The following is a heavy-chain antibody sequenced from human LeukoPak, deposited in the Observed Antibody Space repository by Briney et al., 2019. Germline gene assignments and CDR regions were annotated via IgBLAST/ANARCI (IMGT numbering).Heavy chain of an antibody. Sequence: SETLSLTCTVSGGTISSYYWSWIRQPPGKGLEWIGEINHSGSTNYNPSLKSRVTISVDTSKNQFSLKLSSVTAADTAVYYCARAGGYCGRISCPYYFDYWGQGSLVAVSS. V-gene: IGHV4-34*01. D-gene: IGHD2-15*01. CDR2: INHSGST. CDR3: ARAGGYCGRISCPYYFDY. CDR1: GGTISSYY. J-gene: IGHJ4*02.